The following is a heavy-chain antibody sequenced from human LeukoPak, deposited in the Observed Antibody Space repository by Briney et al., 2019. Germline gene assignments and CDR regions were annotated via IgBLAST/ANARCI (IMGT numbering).Heavy chain of an antibody. CDR1: GYTFTGYY. CDR3: XXXXXSSGWYYFDY. Sequence: ASVKVSCKASGYTFTGYYMHWVRQAPGQGLEWMGWINPNSGGTNYAQKFQGRVTMTRDTSISTAYMELSRLRSDDTAGYYCXXXXXSSGWYYFDYWGQGTLVTVSS. CDR2: INPNSGGT. V-gene: IGHV1-2*02. D-gene: IGHD6-19*01. J-gene: IGHJ4*02.